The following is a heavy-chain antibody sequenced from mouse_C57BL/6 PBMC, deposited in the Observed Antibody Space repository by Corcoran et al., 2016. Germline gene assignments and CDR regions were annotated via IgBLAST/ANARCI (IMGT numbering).Heavy chain of an antibody. V-gene: IGHV9-3*01. D-gene: IGHD2-3*01. J-gene: IGHJ3*01. CDR3: ASRWLLPFAY. Sequence: QIQLVQSGPELKKPGETVKISCKASGYTFTTYGMSWVKQAPGKGLKWMGWINTYSGVPTYADDFKGRFAFSLETSASTAYLQINNLKNEDTATYFCASRWLLPFAYWGQGTLVTVSA. CDR2: INTYSGVP. CDR1: GYTFTTYG.